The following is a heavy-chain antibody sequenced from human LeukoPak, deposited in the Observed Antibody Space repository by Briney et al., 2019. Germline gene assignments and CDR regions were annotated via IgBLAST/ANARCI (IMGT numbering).Heavy chain of an antibody. D-gene: IGHD4-11*01. CDR2: IYYSAST. Sequence: PSETLSLTCTVSGDSICRTTYYGGWIRQPPGKGLEWIGSIYYSASTYYNPSLKSRLTISVDTSKNQFSLKLISVTAEDTAGYSCARLDRDEYNNYIFDFWGQGTLVTVSS. CDR3: ARLDRDEYNNYIFDF. CDR1: GDSICRTTYY. J-gene: IGHJ4*02. V-gene: IGHV4-39*01.